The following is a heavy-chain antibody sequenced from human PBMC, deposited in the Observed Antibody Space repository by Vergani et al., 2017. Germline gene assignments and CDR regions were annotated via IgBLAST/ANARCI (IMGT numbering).Heavy chain of an antibody. V-gene: IGHV4-39*01. D-gene: IGHD3-16*01. Sequence: QMQLQESGPGLVKASETLSLTCTVSGDSIISRSYYWGWIRQPPGKGLEWIGSFYNSGNGDSSSSLKSRVTISADTAKNKFSLRLTSVTAADTAVYYCASGKYYSDSTSHFRGRYFDVWGRGTLVTVPS. CDR1: GDSIISRSYY. CDR2: FYNSGNG. CDR3: ASGKYYSDSTSHFRGRYFDV. J-gene: IGHJ2*01.